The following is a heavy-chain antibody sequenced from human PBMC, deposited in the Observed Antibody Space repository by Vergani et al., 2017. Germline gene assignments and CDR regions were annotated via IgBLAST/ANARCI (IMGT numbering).Heavy chain of an antibody. D-gene: IGHD3-9*01. V-gene: IGHV6-1*01. Sequence: HLQQSGPGLVKPSQTLSLTCAISGDSVSSNSAAWNWIRQSPSRGLEWLGRTYYRSKWYNDYAVSVKSRITINPDTSKNQFSLHLNSVTPEDTAVYYCARQKSDRTKLTGTSREVAASRFDPWGQGTLVTVSS. CDR1: GDSVSSNSAA. CDR3: ARQKSDRTKLTGTSREVAASRFDP. CDR2: TYYRSKWYN. J-gene: IGHJ5*02.